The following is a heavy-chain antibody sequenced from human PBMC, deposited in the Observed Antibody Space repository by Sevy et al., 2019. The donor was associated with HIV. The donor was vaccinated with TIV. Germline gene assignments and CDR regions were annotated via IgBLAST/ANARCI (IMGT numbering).Heavy chain of an antibody. J-gene: IGHJ5*02. CDR1: GGSFSGYY. D-gene: IGHD2-21*02. Sequence: SETLSLTCAVYGGSFSGYYWSWIRQPPGKGLEWIGEINHSGSTNYNPSLKSRVTISVDTSKNKFSLKLSSVTAADTAVYYCARGLVVTARINWFDPWGQGTLVTVSS. V-gene: IGHV4-34*01. CDR2: INHSGST. CDR3: ARGLVVTARINWFDP.